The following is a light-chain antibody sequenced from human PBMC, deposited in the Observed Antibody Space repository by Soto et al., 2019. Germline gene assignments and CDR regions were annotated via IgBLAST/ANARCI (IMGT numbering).Light chain of an antibody. J-gene: IGKJ1*01. CDR1: QSVRSSR. Sequence: EIVLTQSPGTLSLSPAERATLSCRASQSVRSSRFAWYQQKPGQAPRLLIYGASSRATGIPDRFSGSGSGTDFTLTISRLEPEDFAVYYCQQYDSIPRTFGQGTNVEIK. V-gene: IGKV3-20*01. CDR2: GAS. CDR3: QQYDSIPRT.